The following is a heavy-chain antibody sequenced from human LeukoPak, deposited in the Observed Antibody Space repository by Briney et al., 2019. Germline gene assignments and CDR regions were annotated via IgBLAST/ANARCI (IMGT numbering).Heavy chain of an antibody. CDR2: ISYDGSNK. V-gene: IGHV3-30*18. CDR3: AKGSLQIYY. Sequence: PGRSLRLSCAASGFTFSSYGMHWVRQAPGKGLEWVAVISYDGSNKYYADSVKGRFTISRDNSKNTLYLQMNSLRAEDTAVYYCAKGSLQIYYWGQGTLVTVSS. CDR1: GFTFSSYG. J-gene: IGHJ4*02. D-gene: IGHD5-24*01.